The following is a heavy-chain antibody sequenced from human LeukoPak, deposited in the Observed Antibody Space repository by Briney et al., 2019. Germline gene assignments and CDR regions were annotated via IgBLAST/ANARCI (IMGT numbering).Heavy chain of an antibody. Sequence: SETLSLTCTVSGGSLRNYYWRWIRQPPGEGLEWIGWISNSGSTDCNPSLKSRVTISVDTSKNLCSLRLSSVTAADTAVYYYARDPHPAFSGSYYLDGSDMWGQGTVVIVSS. CDR2: ISNSGST. J-gene: IGHJ3*02. D-gene: IGHD1-26*01. CDR3: ARDPHPAFSGSYYLDGSDM. V-gene: IGHV4-59*01. CDR1: GGSLRNYY.